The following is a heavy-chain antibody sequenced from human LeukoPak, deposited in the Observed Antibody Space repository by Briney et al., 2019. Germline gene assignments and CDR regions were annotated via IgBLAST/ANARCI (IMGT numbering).Heavy chain of an antibody. Sequence: GGSLRLSCAASGFTFSDYYMSWIRQAPGKGLEWVSYISSSGSTIYYADSVKGRFTISRDNAKNSLYLQMNSLRAEDTAVYYCARRNSSPPPAQYYYYMDVWGKGTTVTVSS. CDR1: GFTFSDYY. CDR2: ISSSGSTI. V-gene: IGHV3-11*01. D-gene: IGHD6-13*01. CDR3: ARRNSSPPPAQYYYYMDV. J-gene: IGHJ6*03.